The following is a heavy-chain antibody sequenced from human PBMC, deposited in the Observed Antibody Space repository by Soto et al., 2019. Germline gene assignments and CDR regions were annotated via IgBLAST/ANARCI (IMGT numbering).Heavy chain of an antibody. D-gene: IGHD6-19*01. J-gene: IGHJ4*02. CDR2: MNPNSGNT. V-gene: IGHV1-8*02. CDR1: GYTFTSYS. CDR3: ARERTVAGNDY. Sequence: GASVKVSCKASGYTFTSYSMHWVRQVPGQRLEWMGWMNPNSGNTGYAQKFQGRVTMTRNTSISTAYMELSSLRSEDTAVYYCARERTVAGNDYWGQGTLVTVSS.